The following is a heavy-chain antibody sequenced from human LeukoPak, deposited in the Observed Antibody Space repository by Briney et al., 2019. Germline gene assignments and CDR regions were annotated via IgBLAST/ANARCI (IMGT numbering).Heavy chain of an antibody. J-gene: IGHJ4*02. CDR2: VKQDGSEK. Sequence: GGSLRLSCAASGFTFSSYWMSWVRQAPGKGLEWVASVKQDGSEKYSVDSVRGRFTISRDNAKNSLYLQMNSLGAEDTAVYYCARDFNWNLDYWGQGTLVTVSS. CDR3: ARDFNWNLDY. CDR1: GFTFSSYW. V-gene: IGHV3-7*01. D-gene: IGHD1-20*01.